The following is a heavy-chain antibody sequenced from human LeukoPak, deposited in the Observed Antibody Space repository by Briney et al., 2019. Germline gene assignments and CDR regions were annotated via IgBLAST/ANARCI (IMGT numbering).Heavy chain of an antibody. Sequence: GGSLRPSCAASGFTFSSCILNWVRQAPGKGLECISFISSSSSTIYYADSVKGRFTISRDNAKNSLYLQMNSLRDEDTAVYYCATEGGLLWGQGTLVTVSS. CDR3: ATEGGLL. D-gene: IGHD3-16*01. V-gene: IGHV3-48*02. CDR1: GFTFSSCI. CDR2: ISSSSSTI. J-gene: IGHJ4*02.